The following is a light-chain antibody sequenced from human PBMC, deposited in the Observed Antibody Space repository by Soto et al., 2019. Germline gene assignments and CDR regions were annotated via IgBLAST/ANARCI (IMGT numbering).Light chain of an antibody. V-gene: IGKV1-27*01. CDR2: AAS. J-gene: IGKJ4*01. Sequence: DIQMTKSPSSVSASVGDRVSITYRASQDISNSLAWYQQKPGKVPKVLIYAASILQSGVPARFSGSGSGTDFTLAVSSLQPEDVATYYCRKYNSAPLTFGGGTKVEI. CDR3: RKYNSAPLT. CDR1: QDISNS.